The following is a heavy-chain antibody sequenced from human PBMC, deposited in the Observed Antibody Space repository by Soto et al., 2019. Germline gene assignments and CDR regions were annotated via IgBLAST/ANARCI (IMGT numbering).Heavy chain of an antibody. D-gene: IGHD5-12*01. Sequence: QVQLVQSGAEVKKPGSSVKVACKASGGTFSSYAISWVRQAPGQGLEWMGGLIPIFGTANYAQKFQGRVTITADESTSTAYMELSSLRSEDTAVYYCARDGYDLGTFDYWGQGTLVTVSS. V-gene: IGHV1-69*01. CDR3: ARDGYDLGTFDY. J-gene: IGHJ4*02. CDR2: LIPIFGTA. CDR1: GGTFSSYA.